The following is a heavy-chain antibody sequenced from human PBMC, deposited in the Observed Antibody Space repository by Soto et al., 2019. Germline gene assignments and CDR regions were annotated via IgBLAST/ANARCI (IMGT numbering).Heavy chain of an antibody. D-gene: IGHD3-3*02. V-gene: IGHV4-30-4*01. CDR3: ARGTGSLAFFDP. CDR1: GGSISSGDYY. J-gene: IGHJ5*02. CDR2: IYYSGST. Sequence: PSETLSLTCTVSGGSISSGDYYWSWIRQPPGKGLEWIGYIYYSGSTYYNPSLKSRVTISVDTSKNQFSLKLSSVTAADTAVYYCARGTGSLAFFDPWGQGTLVTVS.